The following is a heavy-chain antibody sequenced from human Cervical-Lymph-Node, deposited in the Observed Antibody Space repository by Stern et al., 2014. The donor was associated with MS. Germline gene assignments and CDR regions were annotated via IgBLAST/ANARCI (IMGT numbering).Heavy chain of an antibody. J-gene: IGHJ4*02. CDR3: ARVRFGATRHFDS. V-gene: IGHV4-4*02. CDR2: IFHSGST. Sequence: QLQLQESGPGLVKPSGTLSLTCAVSGGSVSSSYYWSWVRQPPGKGLEWIGEIFHSGSTNYNPSLKSQLTMSVDKSKNQFSLKLSSVTAADTAVYYCARVRFGATRHFDSWGPGTLVTVSS. CDR1: GGSVSSSYY. D-gene: IGHD3-10*01.